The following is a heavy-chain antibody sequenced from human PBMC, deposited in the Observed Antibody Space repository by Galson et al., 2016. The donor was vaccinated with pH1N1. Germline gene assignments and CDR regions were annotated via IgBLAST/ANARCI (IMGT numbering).Heavy chain of an antibody. CDR2: IIGMFAKT. J-gene: IGHJ4*01. V-gene: IGHV1-69*01. Sequence: SCKASGGTFSSFGISWVRQAPGQGLEWMGGIIGMFAKTNYAQKFQGRVTITADELTSTAYMDLSSLTSEDTAVYYCARSPGYMVTALDNWGHGTLVTVPS. CDR1: GGTFSSFG. D-gene: IGHD2-21*02. CDR3: ARSPGYMVTALDN.